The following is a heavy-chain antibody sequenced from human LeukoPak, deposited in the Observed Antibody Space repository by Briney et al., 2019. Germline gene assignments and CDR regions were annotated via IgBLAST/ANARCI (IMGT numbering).Heavy chain of an antibody. CDR2: IYYSGST. CDR1: GGSISSYY. Sequence: SETLSLTCTVSGGSISSYYWSWLRQPPGKGLEWIGYIYYSGSTNYNPSLKSRVTISVDTSKNQFSLKLSSVTAADTAVYYCARSYYDFWSGPWGVWGKGTTVTVSS. V-gene: IGHV4-59*01. D-gene: IGHD3-3*01. J-gene: IGHJ6*04. CDR3: ARSYYDFWSGPWGV.